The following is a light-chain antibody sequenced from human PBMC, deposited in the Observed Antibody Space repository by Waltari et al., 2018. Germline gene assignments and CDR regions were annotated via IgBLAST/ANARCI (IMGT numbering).Light chain of an antibody. CDR1: NLERKY. CDR3: QAWDSATVV. Sequence: SYELIQPPSVSVSPGQRASITCSAENLERKYVCWYQQKPGQSPVLIIYQDTERPSGIPERFSGSNSGNTATLTISGTQTLDEAGYYCQAWDSATVVFGGGTKLTVL. CDR2: QDT. J-gene: IGLJ2*01. V-gene: IGLV3-1*01.